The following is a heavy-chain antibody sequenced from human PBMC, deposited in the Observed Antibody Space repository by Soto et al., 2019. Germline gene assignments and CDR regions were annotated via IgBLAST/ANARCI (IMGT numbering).Heavy chain of an antibody. D-gene: IGHD6-13*01. Sequence: SETLSLTCTVSGGSISSYYWSWIRQPPGKGLEWIGYIYYSGSTYYNPSLKSRVTISVDTSKNQFSLKLSSVTAADTAVYYCASSSSWYWWFDPWGQGTLVPSPQ. CDR3: ASSSSWYWWFDP. V-gene: IGHV4-30-4*01. CDR2: IYYSGST. J-gene: IGHJ5*02. CDR1: GGSISSYY.